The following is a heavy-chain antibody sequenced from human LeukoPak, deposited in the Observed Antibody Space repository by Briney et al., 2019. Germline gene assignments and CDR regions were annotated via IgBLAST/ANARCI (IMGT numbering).Heavy chain of an antibody. J-gene: IGHJ4*02. D-gene: IGHD5-24*01. Sequence: GASLRLSCAASGFTFSSYAMSWVRQAPGKGLEWVSAISGSGGSTYYADSVEGRFTISRDNSKNTLYLQMNSLRAEDTAVYYCAKGGTIGWLQHGHFDYWGQGTLVTVSS. CDR2: ISGSGGST. CDR3: AKGGTIGWLQHGHFDY. V-gene: IGHV3-23*01. CDR1: GFTFSSYA.